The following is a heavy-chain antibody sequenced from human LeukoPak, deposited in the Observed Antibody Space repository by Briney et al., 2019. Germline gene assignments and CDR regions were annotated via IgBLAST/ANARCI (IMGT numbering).Heavy chain of an antibody. V-gene: IGHV3-30*07. CDR3: ARDSIVRGNIGNDMDV. CDR1: GFTFSSYA. CDR2: ISYDGSNK. J-gene: IGHJ6*03. Sequence: GRSLRLSCAASGFTFSSYAMHWVRQAPGKGLEGVAVISYDGSNKYYADSVKGRFTISRDNAKNSLYLQMNSLRAEDTAVYYCARDSIVRGNIGNDMDVWGKGTTVTVSS. D-gene: IGHD2-8*01.